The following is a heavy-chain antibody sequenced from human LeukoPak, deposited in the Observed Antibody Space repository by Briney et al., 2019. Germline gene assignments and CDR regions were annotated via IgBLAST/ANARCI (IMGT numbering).Heavy chain of an antibody. J-gene: IGHJ4*02. CDR2: ISYDGSNK. CDR1: GFTFSSYS. Sequence: GGSLRLSCAASGFTFSSYSMNWVRQAPGKGLEWVAVISYDGSNKYYADSVKGRFTISRDNSKNTLYLQMNSLRAEDTAVYYCARQWGRIVATIPDWGQGTLVTVSS. V-gene: IGHV3-30*03. CDR3: ARQWGRIVATIPD. D-gene: IGHD5-12*01.